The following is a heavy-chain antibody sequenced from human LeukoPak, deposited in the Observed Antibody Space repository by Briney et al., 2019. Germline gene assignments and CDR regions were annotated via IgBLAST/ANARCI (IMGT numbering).Heavy chain of an antibody. D-gene: IGHD3-22*01. Sequence: SVKVSCKASGGTFSSYAISWVRQAPGQGLEWMGGIIPIFGTANYAQKFQGRVTITADESTSTAYMELSSLRSEDTAVYYCARTYYYDSIGYYPIDYWGQGTLVTVSS. V-gene: IGHV1-69*13. CDR3: ARTYYYDSIGYYPIDY. CDR1: GGTFSSYA. CDR2: IIPIFGTA. J-gene: IGHJ4*02.